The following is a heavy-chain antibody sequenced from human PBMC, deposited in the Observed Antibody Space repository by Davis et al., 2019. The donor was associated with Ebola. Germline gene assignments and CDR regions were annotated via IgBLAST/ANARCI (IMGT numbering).Heavy chain of an antibody. J-gene: IGHJ4*02. Sequence: GESLKISCAASGFIVSSNYMSWVRQAPGKGLEWVSVIHSGGTTNYADSVKGRFTISRDNANNLLYLQMNSLRADDTAVYYCARDVGDAYSSSDYWGQGTLVTVSS. CDR2: IHSGGTT. V-gene: IGHV3-53*01. CDR1: GFIVSSNY. D-gene: IGHD6-13*01. CDR3: ARDVGDAYSSSDY.